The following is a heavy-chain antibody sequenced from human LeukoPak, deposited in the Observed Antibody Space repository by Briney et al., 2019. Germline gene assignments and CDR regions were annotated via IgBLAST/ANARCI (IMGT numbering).Heavy chain of an antibody. V-gene: IGHV4-4*02. CDR2: IHDDGRT. J-gene: IGHJ5*02. D-gene: IGHD6-25*01. Sequence: PSGTLSLTCSVSGGSMSDSITWGWVRQPPGKGLEWLANIHDDGRTAPNPSLRSRLTISQDRSKNQFSLKVSSVTAADTAFYYCAKVLTAAGLDLWGQGILVTVSS. CDR1: GGSMSDSIT. CDR3: AKVLTAAGLDL.